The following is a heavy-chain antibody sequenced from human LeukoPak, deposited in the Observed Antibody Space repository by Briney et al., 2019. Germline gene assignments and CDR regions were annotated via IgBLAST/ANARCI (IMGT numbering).Heavy chain of an antibody. CDR2: IYYSGST. Sequence: PSETLSLTCTVSGGSISSYYWSWIRQPPGKGLEWIGYIYYSGSTNYNPSLKSRVTISVDTSKNQFSLKLSSVTAADTAVYYCARSIPDYYDSSGYYSASFDYWGQGTLVTVSS. J-gene: IGHJ4*02. CDR3: ARSIPDYYDSSGYYSASFDY. D-gene: IGHD3-22*01. CDR1: GGSISSYY. V-gene: IGHV4-59*08.